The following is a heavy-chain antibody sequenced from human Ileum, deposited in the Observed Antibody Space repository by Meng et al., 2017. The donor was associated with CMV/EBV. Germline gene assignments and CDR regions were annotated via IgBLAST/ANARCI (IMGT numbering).Heavy chain of an antibody. J-gene: IGHJ4*02. CDR1: GFTFGDYA. CDR3: ARIRDYDGQGVYFDY. Sequence: SLRLSCAASGFTFGDYAMHWVRQTPGKGLEWVSAISGSSDYIDYGDSVKGRFTISRDNAKNSLYLQMHSLRPEDTALYYCARIRDYDGQGVYFDYWGQGTLVTVS. D-gene: IGHD3-22*01. CDR2: ISGSSDYI. V-gene: IGHV3-9*01.